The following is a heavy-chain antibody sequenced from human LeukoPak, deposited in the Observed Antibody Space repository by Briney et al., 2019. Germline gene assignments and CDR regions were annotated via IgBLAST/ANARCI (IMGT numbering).Heavy chain of an antibody. D-gene: IGHD2-21*02. CDR1: GFTFDDYA. CDR2: ISWNSGSI. CDR3: ARDTTNCGGDCNAFDI. Sequence: GGSLRLSCAASGFTFDDYAMHWVRQAPGKGLEWVSGISWNSGSIGYADSVKGRFTISRDNAKNFLYLQMNSLRAEDTAVYYCARDTTNCGGDCNAFDIWGQGTMVTVSS. J-gene: IGHJ3*02. V-gene: IGHV3-9*01.